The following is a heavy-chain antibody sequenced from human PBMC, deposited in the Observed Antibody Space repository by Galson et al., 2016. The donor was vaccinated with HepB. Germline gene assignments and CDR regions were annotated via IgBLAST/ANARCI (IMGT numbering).Heavy chain of an antibody. Sequence: LRLSCAASGFTFSSYAMSWVRQAPGKGLEWASAISGGGGRTYYADSVKGRFTISRDNSKNTLYLQMNSLRVEDTAVYYCAKGSALWFGESLDYWGQGTLVTVSS. CDR2: ISGGGGRT. V-gene: IGHV3-23*01. J-gene: IGHJ4*02. CDR1: GFTFSSYA. D-gene: IGHD3-10*01. CDR3: AKGSALWFGESLDY.